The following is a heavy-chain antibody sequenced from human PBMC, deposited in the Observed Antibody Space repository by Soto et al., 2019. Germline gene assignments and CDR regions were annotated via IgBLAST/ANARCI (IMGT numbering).Heavy chain of an antibody. CDR2: INHSGST. D-gene: IGHD3-22*01. Sequence: QVQLQQWGAGLLKPSETLSLTCAVYGGSFSGYYWSWIRQPQGKGLEWIGEINHSGSTNYNPSLKSRVTISVDTSKNQFSLKLSSVTAADTAVYYCARGSMIVSGLVYWGQGTLVTVSS. CDR3: ARGSMIVSGLVY. V-gene: IGHV4-34*01. J-gene: IGHJ4*02. CDR1: GGSFSGYY.